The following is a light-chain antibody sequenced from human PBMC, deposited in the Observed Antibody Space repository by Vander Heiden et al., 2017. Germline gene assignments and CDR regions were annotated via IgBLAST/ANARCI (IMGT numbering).Light chain of an antibody. CDR2: GNK. CDR3: QSYDSSLSGVV. J-gene: IGLJ2*01. CDR1: SSNIGADYD. Sequence: QSVLTHPPSVSGPHGQRAPISCTGSSSNIGADYDVNWYQQFPGTAPKLLIYGNKNRPSGVPDRFSGSKSATSASLAITGLQAEDEADYYCQSYDSSLSGVVFGGGTKVTVL. V-gene: IGLV1-40*01.